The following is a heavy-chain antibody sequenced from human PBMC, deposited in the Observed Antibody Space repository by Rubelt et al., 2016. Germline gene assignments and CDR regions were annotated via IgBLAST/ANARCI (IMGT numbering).Heavy chain of an antibody. Sequence: QVQLQEWGAGLLKPSETLSLTCAVYGGSFSGYYWNWIRQSPGKGLEWVGEISQSGTTSYKSSLKSRATISVDTSKNQFPLKPTSVTAADTAVYYCAGGVVVAPGPKRRWNWFDSWGQGTLVTVSS. CDR2: ISQSGTT. CDR3: AGGVVVAPGPKRRWNWFDS. J-gene: IGHJ5*01. V-gene: IGHV4-34*02. D-gene: IGHD2-2*01. CDR1: GGSFSGYY.